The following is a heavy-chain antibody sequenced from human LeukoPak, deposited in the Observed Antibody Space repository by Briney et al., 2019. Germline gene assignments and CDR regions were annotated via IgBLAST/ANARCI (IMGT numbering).Heavy chain of an antibody. CDR3: ARDNGTQHWFIFFDY. J-gene: IGHJ4*02. D-gene: IGHD1-1*01. CDR1: GGSISSYD. Sequence: SETLSLTCTDSGGSISSYDWRGRPQPAGKGLEWIGRIYTSGSTNYNPSLKSRVTMSVDTSKNQFSLKLSSVTAADTAVYYCARDNGTQHWFIFFDYWRQGTLVTVSS. V-gene: IGHV4-4*07. CDR2: IYTSGST.